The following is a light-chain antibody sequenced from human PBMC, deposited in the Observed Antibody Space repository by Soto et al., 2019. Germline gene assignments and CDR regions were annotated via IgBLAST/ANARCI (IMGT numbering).Light chain of an antibody. Sequence: EIVLTQSPATLSFSPGERATLSCRASQTVSSSLAWYQQKPGQAPRLLIYEASNRATGIPARFSGSGSGADFTLTISSLEPEDFALYYCQQHINWPLTFGGGTKVDI. V-gene: IGKV3-11*01. J-gene: IGKJ4*01. CDR1: QTVSSS. CDR2: EAS. CDR3: QQHINWPLT.